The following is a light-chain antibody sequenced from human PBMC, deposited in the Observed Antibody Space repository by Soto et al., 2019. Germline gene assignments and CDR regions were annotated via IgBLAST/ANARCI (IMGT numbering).Light chain of an antibody. CDR3: QQYNVWPPVT. Sequence: EIVMTQSPATLSVSPGERATLSCRASQSVSSNLVWYQQKPGQAPRLLIYGASARATGIPARFSGSGSGTEFTLTISSLQSEDFAVYYCQQYNVWPPVTFGQGTKVDI. V-gene: IGKV3-15*01. CDR1: QSVSSN. J-gene: IGKJ2*01. CDR2: GAS.